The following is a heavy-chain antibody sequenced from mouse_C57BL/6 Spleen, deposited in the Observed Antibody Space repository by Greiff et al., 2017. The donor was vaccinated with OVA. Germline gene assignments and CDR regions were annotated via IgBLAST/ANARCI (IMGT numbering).Heavy chain of an antibody. D-gene: IGHD2-10*01. J-gene: IGHJ3*01. CDR1: GYTFTDYE. CDR2: IDPETGGT. CDR3: TRPTMDAWFAY. Sequence: QVQLQQSGAELVRPGASVTLSCKASGYTFTDYEMHWVKQTPVHGLEWIGAIDPETGGTAYNQKFKGKAILTADKSSSTAYMERRSLTSEDSAVYYCTRPTMDAWFAYWGQGTLVTVSA. V-gene: IGHV1-15*01.